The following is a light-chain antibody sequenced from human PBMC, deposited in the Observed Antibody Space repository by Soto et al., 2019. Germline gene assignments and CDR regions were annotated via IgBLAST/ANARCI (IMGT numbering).Light chain of an antibody. Sequence: AIRMTQSPSSLSASTVDIVIITFLSSQGIISYLAWYQQKPGKAPKLLIYAASTLQSGVPSRFSGSGSGTDFTLTISCLQSEDFATYYCQQYYSYPRKCGQGTKGDIK. CDR1: QGIISY. CDR3: QQYYSYPRK. J-gene: IGKJ1*01. CDR2: AAS. V-gene: IGKV1-8*01.